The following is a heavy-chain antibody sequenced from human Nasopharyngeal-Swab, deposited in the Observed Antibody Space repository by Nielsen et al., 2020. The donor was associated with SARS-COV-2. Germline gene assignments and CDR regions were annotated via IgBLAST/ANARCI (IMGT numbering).Heavy chain of an antibody. V-gene: IGHV4-30-4*01. Sequence: LRLSCTVSGGSISSGDYYWSWIRQPPGKGLEWIGYIYYSGSTYYNPSLKSRVTISVDTSKNQFSLKLSSVTAADTAVYYCARVFEAAARLDYWGQGTLVTVSS. J-gene: IGHJ4*02. CDR3: ARVFEAAARLDY. CDR1: GGSISSGDYY. CDR2: IYYSGST. D-gene: IGHD6-13*01.